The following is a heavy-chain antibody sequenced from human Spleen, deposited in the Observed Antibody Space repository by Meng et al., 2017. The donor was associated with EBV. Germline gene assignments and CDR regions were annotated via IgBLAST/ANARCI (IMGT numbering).Heavy chain of an antibody. CDR3: ARDHRGSSSWYVD. V-gene: IGHV1-2*04. D-gene: IGHD6-13*01. CDR1: GYTFTDYY. Sequence: QVQLVQSGAEVKKPGASVKVSCKSSGYTFTDYYIHWVRQAPGQGLEWVGWINPNSGGTNYAQKFQGWVTMTRDTSISTAYMELSKLRSDDTAMYYCARDHRGSSSWYVDWGQGTLVTVSS. J-gene: IGHJ4*02. CDR2: INPNSGGT.